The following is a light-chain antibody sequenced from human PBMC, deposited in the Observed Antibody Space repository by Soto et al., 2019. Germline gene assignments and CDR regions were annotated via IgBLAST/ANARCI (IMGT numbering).Light chain of an antibody. CDR1: SSDVGSYKY. J-gene: IGLJ2*01. V-gene: IGLV2-8*01. Sequence: QSVLTQPPSASGSPGQSVTISCTGTSSDVGSYKYVSWYQQHPGKAPKLMIYEVDKRPSGVPDRFSGSKSGNTASLIVSGLQTEDEADYYCSSDAGSNNFVFGGGTKVTVL. CDR3: SSDAGSNNFV. CDR2: EVD.